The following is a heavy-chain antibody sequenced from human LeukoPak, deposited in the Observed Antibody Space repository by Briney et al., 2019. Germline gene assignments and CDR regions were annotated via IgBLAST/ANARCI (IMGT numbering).Heavy chain of an antibody. CDR1: GYTFTGYY. D-gene: IGHD4-17*01. Sequence: GASVKVSCKASGYTFTGYYMHWVRQAPGQGLEWMGWINPNSGGTNYAQKFQGRVTMTTDTSTSTAYMELRSLRSDDTAVYYCARYLETVTTGFDYWGQGTLVTVSS. J-gene: IGHJ4*02. CDR3: ARYLETVTTGFDY. CDR2: INPNSGGT. V-gene: IGHV1-2*02.